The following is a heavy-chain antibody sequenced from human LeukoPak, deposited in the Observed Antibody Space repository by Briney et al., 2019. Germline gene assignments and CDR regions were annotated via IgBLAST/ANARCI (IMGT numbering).Heavy chain of an antibody. D-gene: IGHD3-22*01. CDR3: ARSRNYDSSGYYYAD. J-gene: IGHJ4*02. CDR2: IYHSGST. V-gene: IGHV4-38-2*01. Sequence: PSETLSLTCAVSGYSISSGYYWGWIRQPPGKGLEWIGSIYHSGSTYYNPSLKSRVTISVDTSKNQFSLKLSSVTAADTAVYYCARSRNYDSSGYYYADWGQGTLVTVSS. CDR1: GYSISSGYY.